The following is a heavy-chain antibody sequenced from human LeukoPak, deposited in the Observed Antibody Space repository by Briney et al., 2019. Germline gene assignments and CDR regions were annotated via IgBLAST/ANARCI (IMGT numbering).Heavy chain of an antibody. CDR2: ISNDGRNK. V-gene: IGHV3-30*04. D-gene: IGHD3-3*01. J-gene: IGHJ4*02. CDR3: ARDPVSVGLRINSDY. CDR1: GFTFNSYA. Sequence: GGSLRLSCAASGFTFNSYAMHWVRQAPGKGLEWVAPISNDGRNKYHADSVKGRFTISRDNSKNTVYLQMNSLRTEDTAVYYCARDPVSVGLRINSDYWGQGTLVTVSS.